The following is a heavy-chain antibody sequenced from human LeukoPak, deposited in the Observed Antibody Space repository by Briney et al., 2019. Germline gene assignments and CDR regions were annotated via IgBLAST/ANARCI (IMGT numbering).Heavy chain of an antibody. J-gene: IGHJ5*02. Sequence: GGSLRLSCAASGFTFSSYAMSWVRQAPGKGLEWVAVTSDDGKKKIYADSVKGRFTISRDNSKNTLYLQMSSLRAEDTALYYCARAAAETGAFRDNWFDPWGQGTLVTVSS. CDR1: GFTFSSYA. CDR3: ARAAAETGAFRDNWFDP. V-gene: IGHV3-30*04. CDR2: TSDDGKKK. D-gene: IGHD6-13*01.